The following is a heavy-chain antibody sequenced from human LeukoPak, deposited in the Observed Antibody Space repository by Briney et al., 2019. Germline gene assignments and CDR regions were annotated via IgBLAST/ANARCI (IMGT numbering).Heavy chain of an antibody. D-gene: IGHD6-13*01. CDR1: GFTFSSYG. V-gene: IGHV3-33*01. J-gene: IGHJ4*02. CDR3: ARVVGYSSSWDAFDY. Sequence: PGGSLRLSCAASGFTFSSYGMHWVRQAPGKGLEWVAVIWYDGSNKYYADSVKGRFTISRDNSKNTLYLQMNSLRAEDTAVYYCARVVGYSSSWDAFDYWGQGTLVTVSS. CDR2: IWYDGSNK.